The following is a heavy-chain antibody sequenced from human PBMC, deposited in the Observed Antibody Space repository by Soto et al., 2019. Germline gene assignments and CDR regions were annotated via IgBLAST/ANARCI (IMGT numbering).Heavy chain of an antibody. Sequence: SETLSLTCTVSGGSISSSSYYWGWIRQPPGKGLEWIGSIYYSGSTYYNPSLKSRVTISVDTSKNQFSLKLSSVTAADTAVYYCAIHGPSIAAAAYWFDPWGQGTLVTVSS. CDR1: GGSISSSSYY. V-gene: IGHV4-39*01. CDR2: IYYSGST. CDR3: AIHGPSIAAAAYWFDP. J-gene: IGHJ5*02. D-gene: IGHD6-13*01.